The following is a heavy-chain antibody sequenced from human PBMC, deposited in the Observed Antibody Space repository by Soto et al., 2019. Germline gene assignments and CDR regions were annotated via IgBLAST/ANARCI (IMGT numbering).Heavy chain of an antibody. CDR3: ARGPENYYDPMTFDY. CDR2: ISSSSSTI. D-gene: IGHD3-22*01. CDR1: GFTFSSYS. Sequence: GGSLRLSCAASGFTFSSYSMNWVRQAPGKGLEWVSYISSSSSTIYYADSVKGRFTISRDNAKNSLYLQMNSLRDEDTAVYYCARGPENYYDPMTFDYWGQGTLVTVSS. V-gene: IGHV3-48*02. J-gene: IGHJ4*02.